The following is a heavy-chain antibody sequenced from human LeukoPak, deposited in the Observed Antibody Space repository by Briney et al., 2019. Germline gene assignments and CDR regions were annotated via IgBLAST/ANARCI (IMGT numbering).Heavy chain of an antibody. CDR1: GFTFRGYA. CDR2: ISGGGVST. CDR3: AKGMVRGVIPDY. J-gene: IGHJ4*02. V-gene: IGHV3-23*01. D-gene: IGHD3-10*01. Sequence: PGGSLRLSCAASGFTFRGYAMSWVRQAPGKGLEWVSAISGGGVSTYYADSIKGRFTLSRDDSKNPLYLQMNSLRPHDTAVYYCAKGMVRGVIPDYWGQGTLVTVSS.